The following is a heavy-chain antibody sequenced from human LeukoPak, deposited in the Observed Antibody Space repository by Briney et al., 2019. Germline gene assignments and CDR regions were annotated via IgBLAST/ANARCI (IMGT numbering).Heavy chain of an antibody. CDR1: GFTFSSYW. V-gene: IGHV3-74*01. Sequence: PGGSLRLSCAASGFTFSSYWMNWVRQAPGKGLVWVSRIASDGSSTTYADSVKGRFSISRDNAKNTLYLQMNSLRVEDTAVHYCARGQPHGNDYWGQGTLVTVSS. D-gene: IGHD4-23*01. J-gene: IGHJ4*02. CDR2: IASDGSST. CDR3: ARGQPHGNDY.